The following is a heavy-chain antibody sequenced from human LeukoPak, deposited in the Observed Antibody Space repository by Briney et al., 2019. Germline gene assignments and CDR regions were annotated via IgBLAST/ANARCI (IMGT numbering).Heavy chain of an antibody. CDR2: IHYTGTT. CDR1: GDSISNTNYF. CDR3: ARVPYYYGSGKTHPFDY. J-gene: IGHJ4*02. Sequence: PSETLSLTFTVSGDSISNTNYFWNWIRQPPGKGLEWIGTIHYTGTTYYNPSLKSRVTISEDTSKNQFSLTLSSVTAADTAMYYCARVPYYYGSGKTHPFDYWGQGTLVTVSS. D-gene: IGHD3-10*01. V-gene: IGHV4-39*07.